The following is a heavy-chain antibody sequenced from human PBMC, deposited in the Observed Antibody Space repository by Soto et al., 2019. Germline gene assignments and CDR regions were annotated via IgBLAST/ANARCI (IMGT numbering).Heavy chain of an antibody. CDR1: GFNFSTYS. CDR2: ISSSSSYI. V-gene: IGHV3-21*04. J-gene: IGHJ4*02. Sequence: PGGSLRLSCAAFGFNFSTYSMNWVLQAPGKGLEWVSSISSSSSYIYYVDSVKGRFTISRDNAKNSLYLQMNSLRAEDTAVYYCTRRICSGGDCYSDYWGQGTLVTVSS. D-gene: IGHD2-15*01. CDR3: TRRICSGGDCYSDY.